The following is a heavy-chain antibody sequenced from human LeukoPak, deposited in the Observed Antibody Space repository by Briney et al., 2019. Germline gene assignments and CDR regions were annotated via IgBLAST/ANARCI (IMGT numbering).Heavy chain of an antibody. Sequence: KASETLSLTCAVSGGSISSSSYYWGWIRQPPGKGLEWIGSIYYSGSTYYNPSLKSRVTISVDTSKNQFSLKLSSVTAADTAVYYCASNPPSWIQLWLSWGQGTLVTVSS. CDR1: GGSISSSSYY. J-gene: IGHJ4*02. D-gene: IGHD5-18*01. CDR3: ASNPPSWIQLWLS. V-gene: IGHV4-39*07. CDR2: IYYSGST.